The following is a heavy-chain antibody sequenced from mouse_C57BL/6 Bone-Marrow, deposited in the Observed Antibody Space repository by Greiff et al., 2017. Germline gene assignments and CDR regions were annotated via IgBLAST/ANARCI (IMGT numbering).Heavy chain of an antibody. D-gene: IGHD2-4*01. CDR3: AREEDDYDAYYYAMDY. CDR1: GYTFTSYW. CDR2: INPSSGYT. Sequence: QVQLQQPGAELVKPGASVKLSCKASGYTFTSYWMHWVKQRPGQGLEWIGYINPSSGYTKYNQKFKDKATLTADKSSSTAYMQLSSLTYEDSAVYYCAREEDDYDAYYYAMDYWGQGTSVTVSS. J-gene: IGHJ4*01. V-gene: IGHV1-7*01.